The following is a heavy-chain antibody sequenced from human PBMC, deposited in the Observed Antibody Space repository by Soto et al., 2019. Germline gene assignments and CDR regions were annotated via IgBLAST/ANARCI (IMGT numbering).Heavy chain of an antibody. CDR3: ARDVSLYSSQHYYGMDV. D-gene: IGHD6-13*01. CDR1: GYTFTSYD. J-gene: IGHJ6*02. Sequence: QVQLVQSGAEVKKPGASVKVSYKASGYTFTSYDINWVRQATGQGLEWMGWMNPNSGNTGYAQKFQGRVTMTRNTSISTAYMELSSLRSEDTAVYYCARDVSLYSSQHYYGMDVWGQGTTVTVSS. CDR2: MNPNSGNT. V-gene: IGHV1-8*01.